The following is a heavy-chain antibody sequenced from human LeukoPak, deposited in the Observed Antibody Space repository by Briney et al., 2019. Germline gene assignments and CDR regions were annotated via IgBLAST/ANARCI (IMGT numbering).Heavy chain of an antibody. CDR3: ARVTTAKNSGYYYYYMDV. V-gene: IGHV4-61*01. J-gene: IGHJ6*03. D-gene: IGHD4-11*01. CDR1: GGSISSGSYY. Sequence: SETLSLTCTVSGGSISSGSYYWSWIRQPPGKGLEWIGYIYYSGSTNYNPSLKSRVTISVDTSKNQFSLKLSSVTAADTAVYYCARVTTAKNSGYYYYYMDVWGKGTTVTVSS. CDR2: IYYSGST.